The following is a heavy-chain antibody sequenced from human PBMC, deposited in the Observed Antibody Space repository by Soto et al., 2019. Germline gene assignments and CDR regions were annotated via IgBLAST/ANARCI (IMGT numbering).Heavy chain of an antibody. J-gene: IGHJ3*01. CDR3: ARDPEGYCNGPQCYTERGAFDV. D-gene: IGHD2-15*01. V-gene: IGHV4-59*02. CDR2: LYYIGST. Sequence: PSETLSLTCTVSGASVSSNYWSWIRQPPGRGLEWIGYLYYIGSTDYNPSLKSRVSISIDTSKNQVSLTLTSVTAADTAVYYCARDPEGYCNGPQCYTERGAFDVWGQGTMVTVSS. CDR1: GASVSSNY.